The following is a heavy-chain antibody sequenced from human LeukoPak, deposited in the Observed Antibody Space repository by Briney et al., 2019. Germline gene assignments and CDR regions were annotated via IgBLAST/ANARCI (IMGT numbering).Heavy chain of an antibody. V-gene: IGHV3-30*18. CDR1: GFTFRSYA. Sequence: PGGSLRLSCAASGFTFRSYAMHWVRQAPGKGLEWVAVISYDGSNKYYADSVKGRFTISRDNSKNTLYLQMNSLRAEDTAVYYCAKNSGSYGLYYFDYWGQGTLVTVSS. D-gene: IGHD1-26*01. CDR3: AKNSGSYGLYYFDY. CDR2: ISYDGSNK. J-gene: IGHJ4*02.